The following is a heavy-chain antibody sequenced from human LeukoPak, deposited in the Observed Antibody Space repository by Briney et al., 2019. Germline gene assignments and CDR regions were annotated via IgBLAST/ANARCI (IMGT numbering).Heavy chain of an antibody. J-gene: IGHJ4*02. CDR3: ARQAVAGTEDY. D-gene: IGHD6-19*01. V-gene: IGHV1-3*04. Sequence: ASVKVSCKASGYTFTSYTIHWVRQAPGQRLEWMGWINTGNGNTEYSQKFQGRVTVTTDTSASTAYMELSSLRSEDTAVYYCARQAVAGTEDYWGQGTLVTVSS. CDR1: GYTFTSYT. CDR2: INTGNGNT.